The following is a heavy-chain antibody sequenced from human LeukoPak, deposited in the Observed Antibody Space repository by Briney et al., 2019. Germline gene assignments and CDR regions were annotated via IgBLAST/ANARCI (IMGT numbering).Heavy chain of an antibody. J-gene: IGHJ5*02. V-gene: IGHV4-34*01. Sequence: SETLSLTCAVYGGSFSGYYWSWIRQPPGKGLEWIGETNHSGSTNYNPSLKSRVTISVDTSKNQFSLKLSPVTAADTAVYYCARGGPAYYDFWSGPYANWFDPWGQGTLVTVSS. CDR1: GGSFSGYY. D-gene: IGHD3-3*01. CDR3: ARGGPAYYDFWSGPYANWFDP. CDR2: TNHSGST.